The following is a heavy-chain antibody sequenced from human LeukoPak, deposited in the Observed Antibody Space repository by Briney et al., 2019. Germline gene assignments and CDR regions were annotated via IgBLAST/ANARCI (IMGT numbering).Heavy chain of an antibody. CDR1: EFIFSDYA. V-gene: IGHV3-23*05. D-gene: IGHD6-19*01. Sequence: GGSLRLSCAASEFIFSDYAMGWARQAPGKGLEWVSTIDKTTYPTFYADSVKGRFTISRDNSKNTLYLQMNSQRTEDTAVYFCAKFEGATIPGWFNDYWGQGILVTVSS. CDR3: AKFEGATIPGWFNDY. CDR2: IDKTTYPT. J-gene: IGHJ4*02.